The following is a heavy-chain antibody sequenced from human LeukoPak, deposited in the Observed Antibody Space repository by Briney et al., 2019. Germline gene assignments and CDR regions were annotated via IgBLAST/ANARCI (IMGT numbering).Heavy chain of an antibody. CDR1: GYTLSFYC. CDR3: ATPRGPDYYDILTD. CDR2: INSDGSSI. D-gene: IGHD3-9*01. V-gene: IGHV3-74*03. J-gene: IGHJ4*02. Sequence: GGPLTLSCAASGYTLSFYCMLCLRQAPEKGLVWVSRINSDGSSITYADSVKGRFTISRDNAKNTLYLQMNGLRAEDTAVYYCATPRGPDYYDILTDWGQGTLVTVSS.